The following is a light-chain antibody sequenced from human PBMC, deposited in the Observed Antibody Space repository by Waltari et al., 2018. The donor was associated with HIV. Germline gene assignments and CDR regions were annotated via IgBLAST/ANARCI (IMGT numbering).Light chain of an antibody. CDR3: ATWSAVLRAWV. CDR2: DIS. CDR1: TSSSQFTS. Sequence: SVLTQPPSTSAAPGQRVTISCSGATSSSQFTSFYWYQQLPGAAPKLLIYDISHRPSGVHDRFSDSKSGASASLAITSLRSEDEGLYYCATWSAVLRAWVFGGGTKLTVL. J-gene: IGLJ3*02. V-gene: IGLV1-47*01.